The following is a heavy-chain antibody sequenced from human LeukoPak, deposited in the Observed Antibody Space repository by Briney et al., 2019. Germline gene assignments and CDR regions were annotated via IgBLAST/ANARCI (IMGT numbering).Heavy chain of an antibody. J-gene: IGHJ3*02. CDR3: ARYRAFDI. Sequence: SETLSLTCAVSGGSISSYYWSWIRQPPGKGLEWIGYIYNGDTNYNPSLKSRVTISVDTSKNQFSLKLSSVTAADTAVYYCARYRAFDIWGQGTMVTVSS. CDR2: IYNGDT. CDR1: GGSISSYY. V-gene: IGHV4-59*01.